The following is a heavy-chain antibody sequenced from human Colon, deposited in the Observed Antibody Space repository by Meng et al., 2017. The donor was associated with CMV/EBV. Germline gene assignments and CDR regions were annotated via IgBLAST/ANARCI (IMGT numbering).Heavy chain of an antibody. J-gene: IGHJ4*02. V-gene: IGHV4-39*07. CDR3: ARDLTNKWFYY. CDR2: MYFSGIA. CDR1: GDRISSGSPS. Sequence: QRQLQEWGPGLVKPAATLSLTCTASGDRISSGSPSWAWFRQPPGKRLEWIGSMYFSGIADYNPSLKSRVTISLHATQKQFSLRLTSVTAADSAVYFCARDLTNKWFYYWGQGTLVTVSS. D-gene: IGHD1-26*01.